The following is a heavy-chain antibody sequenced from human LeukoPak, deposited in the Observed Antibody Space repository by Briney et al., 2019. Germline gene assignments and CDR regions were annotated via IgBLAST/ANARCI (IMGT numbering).Heavy chain of an antibody. CDR1: GFTVSRNY. Sequence: GGSLRLSCAASGFTVSRNYMSWVRQAPGKGLEWVSVIYSGGRTYYADSVKGRFTISRDNSKNTLYLQMNSLRAEETAVYYCARAGPSSSWHQFDYWGQGTLVTVSS. D-gene: IGHD6-13*01. V-gene: IGHV3-66*01. CDR3: ARAGPSSSWHQFDY. J-gene: IGHJ4*02. CDR2: IYSGGRT.